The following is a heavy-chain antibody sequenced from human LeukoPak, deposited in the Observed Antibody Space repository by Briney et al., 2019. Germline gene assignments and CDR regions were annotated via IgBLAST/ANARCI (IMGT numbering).Heavy chain of an antibody. Sequence: ASVKVSCKASGGTFSSYAITWVRQAPGQGPEWMGWIGTYNGNTDYAQKFQGRVIMTADTSTTTAHMELRSLRSDDTAVYYCARGRLKRVPFTKVAGALDYWGQGTRVTVSS. D-gene: IGHD6-19*01. CDR1: GGTFSSYA. CDR2: IGTYNGNT. CDR3: ARGRLKRVPFTKVAGALDY. J-gene: IGHJ4*02. V-gene: IGHV1-18*01.